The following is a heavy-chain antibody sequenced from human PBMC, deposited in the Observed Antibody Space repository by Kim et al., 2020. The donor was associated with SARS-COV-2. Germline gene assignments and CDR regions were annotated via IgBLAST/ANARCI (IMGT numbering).Heavy chain of an antibody. CDR3: AKVVDTDMAYFDC. D-gene: IGHD5-18*01. Sequence: GGSLRLSCAASGFTFDDYAMNWVRQAPGKGLEWVSLISGNGGITYYADSVKGRFTISRDNRKNTLYLQMNSLISEDTAFYYCAKVVDTDMAYFDCWGHGVPVTASP. J-gene: IGHJ4*01. CDR1: GFTFDDYA. V-gene: IGHV3-43*02. CDR2: ISGNGGIT.